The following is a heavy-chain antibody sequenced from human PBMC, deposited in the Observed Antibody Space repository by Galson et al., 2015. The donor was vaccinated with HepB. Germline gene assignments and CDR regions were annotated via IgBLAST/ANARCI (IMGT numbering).Heavy chain of an antibody. D-gene: IGHD4-17*01. Sequence: SLRLACAASGFTFSSYSMNWVRQAPGKGLEWVSYISSSSSTIYYADSVKGRFTISRDNAKNSLYLQMNSLRDEDTAVYYCARDSSAVTFDFDYWGQGTLVTVSS. CDR2: ISSSSSTI. CDR3: ARDSSAVTFDFDY. V-gene: IGHV3-48*02. J-gene: IGHJ4*02. CDR1: GFTFSSYS.